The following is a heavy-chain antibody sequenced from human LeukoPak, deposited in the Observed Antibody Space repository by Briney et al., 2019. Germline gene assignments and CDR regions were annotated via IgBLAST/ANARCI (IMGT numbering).Heavy chain of an antibody. CDR3: ARLARTTVDY. CDR2: IYYSGST. V-gene: IGHV4-39*01. Sequence: PSETLSLTCNVSGGSIARSENYWGWIRQPPGKGLEWIGSIYYSGSTYYNPSLKSRVTISVDTSRNQFSLKLSSVTAADTAVYSCARLARTTVDYWGQGTLVTVSS. J-gene: IGHJ4*02. D-gene: IGHD4-11*01. CDR1: GGSIARSENY.